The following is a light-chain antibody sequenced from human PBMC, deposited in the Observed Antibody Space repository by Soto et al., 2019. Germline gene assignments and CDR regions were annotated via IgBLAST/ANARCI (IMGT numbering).Light chain of an antibody. CDR1: RSDVGAYNY. J-gene: IGLJ1*01. Sequence: QSALTQPASVSGSPGQSIAISCTGTRSDVGAYNYVSWYQQHPGKAPKLMISEVTNRPSGVSDRFSGSKSGNTASLTISGLQAADEADYYCSSFTSRFTFVFGTGTKVTV. CDR2: EVT. CDR3: SSFTSRFTFV. V-gene: IGLV2-14*01.